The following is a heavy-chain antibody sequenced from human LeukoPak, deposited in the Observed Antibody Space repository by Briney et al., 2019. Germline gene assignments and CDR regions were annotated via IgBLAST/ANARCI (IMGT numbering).Heavy chain of an antibody. CDR1: GGSINSSSYY. V-gene: IGHV4-39*01. D-gene: IGHD3-10*01. J-gene: IGHJ4*02. Sequence: SETLSLTCTVSGGSINSSSYYWGWIRQPPGKGLEWIGSIYYSGSTYYNPSLKSRVTISVDTSKNQFSLKLSSVTAADTAVYYCASPYYYGSGSYQFDYWGQGTLVTVSS. CDR3: ASPYYYGSGSYQFDY. CDR2: IYYSGST.